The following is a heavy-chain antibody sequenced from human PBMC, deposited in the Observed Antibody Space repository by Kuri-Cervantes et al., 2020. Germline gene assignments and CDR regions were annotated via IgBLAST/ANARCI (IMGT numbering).Heavy chain of an antibody. D-gene: IGHD6-19*01. CDR2: MNPNNGNT. CDR1: GYTFINND. J-gene: IGHJ4*02. CDR3: ARERGTGWYWGADY. Sequence: ASVKVSCKASGYTFINNDINWVRQATGQGLEWMGWMNPNNGNTGFAQKFQGRVTMTRDTSASTVHMELSSLRSEDTAVYYCARERGTGWYWGADYWGQGTLVTVSS. V-gene: IGHV1-8*02.